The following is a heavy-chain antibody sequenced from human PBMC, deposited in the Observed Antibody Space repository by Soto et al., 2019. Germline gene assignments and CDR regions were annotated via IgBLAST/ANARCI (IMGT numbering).Heavy chain of an antibody. CDR3: ATSQKGYNWNYFDH. CDR1: GASISGSYYY. Sequence: SETLSLTCAVSGASISGSYYYWAWLRQSPGKGPEWIGSVFYTGFTSYNPSLESRVSVPVDTSKSQFSLKLSAVTAADTAVYYCATSQKGYNWNYFDHWGQGALVTVSS. D-gene: IGHD1-20*01. CDR2: VFYTGFT. J-gene: IGHJ4*02. V-gene: IGHV4-39*01.